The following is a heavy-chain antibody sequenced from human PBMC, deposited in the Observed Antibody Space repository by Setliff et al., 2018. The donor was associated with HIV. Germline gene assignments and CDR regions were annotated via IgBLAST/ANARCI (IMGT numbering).Heavy chain of an antibody. Sequence: SGTLSLTCAVSGYAISSGYYWGWIRRHPGKGLEWIGSIYNRGSTYYNPSLKSRVTISVDTSKNQFSLKLSSVTAADTAVYYCARELLRSWDGSENSYKPYYFDYWGQGTLVTVSS. CDR3: ARELLRSWDGSENSYKPYYFDY. D-gene: IGHD3-10*01. V-gene: IGHV4-38-2*02. J-gene: IGHJ4*02. CDR1: GYAISSGYY. CDR2: IYNRGST.